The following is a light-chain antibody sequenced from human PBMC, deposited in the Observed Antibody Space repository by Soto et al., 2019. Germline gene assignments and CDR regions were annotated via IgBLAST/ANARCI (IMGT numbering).Light chain of an antibody. J-gene: IGKJ1*01. CDR2: KAS. Sequence: DIQMTQSPSTLSASVGDRVTITCRASQSISSWLAWYQQKPGKAPKLLIYKASTLQSGVPSRFSGSGSGTEFPLSISSLQPDYSATYYCQQYNDNWTFGQGTKVEIK. CDR1: QSISSW. V-gene: IGKV1-5*03. CDR3: QQYNDNWT.